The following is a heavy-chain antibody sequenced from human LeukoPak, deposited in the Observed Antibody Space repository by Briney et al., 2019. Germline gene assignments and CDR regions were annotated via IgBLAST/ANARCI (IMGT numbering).Heavy chain of an antibody. CDR1: GFTFSSYA. D-gene: IGHD2-21*02. CDR2: ISSSSSYI. V-gene: IGHV3-21*01. Sequence: GGSLRLSCAASGFTFSSYAMSWVRQAPGKGLEWVSSISSSSSYIYYADSVKGRFTISRDNAKNTLYRQMNSLRAEDTAVYYCGRVEGDPKAYWGQGTLVTVSS. CDR3: GRVEGDPKAY. J-gene: IGHJ4*02.